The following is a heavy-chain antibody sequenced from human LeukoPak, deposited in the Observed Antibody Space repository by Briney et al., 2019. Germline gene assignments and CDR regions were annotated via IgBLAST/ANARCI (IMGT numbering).Heavy chain of an antibody. D-gene: IGHD1-26*01. V-gene: IGHV4-61*02. CDR1: GGSISSGSYY. CDR2: IYTSGST. J-gene: IGHJ3*01. Sequence: SETLSLTCTVSGGSISSGSYYWSWIRQPAGKGLEWIGRIYTSGSTNYNPSLKSRVTISVDTSKKQFSLKLTSVTAADMAVYFCARQFLVGSTFHAFDLWGQGTRVTVSS. CDR3: ARQFLVGSTFHAFDL.